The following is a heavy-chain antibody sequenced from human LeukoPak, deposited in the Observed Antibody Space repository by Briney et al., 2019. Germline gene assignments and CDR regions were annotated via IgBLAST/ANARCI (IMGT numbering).Heavy chain of an antibody. D-gene: IGHD3-10*01. J-gene: IGHJ4*02. CDR2: LYSGGST. CDR1: GFTVGNNY. CDR3: ARTKFGGSPYFDY. Sequence: PGGSLRLFCAASGFTVGNNYMSWVRQAPGKGLEWVSFLYSGGSTYYADSVKGRFTVSRHNSRNTVFLEMNSLRPEDTAVYYCARTKFGGSPYFDYWGQGTLVTVSS. V-gene: IGHV3-53*04.